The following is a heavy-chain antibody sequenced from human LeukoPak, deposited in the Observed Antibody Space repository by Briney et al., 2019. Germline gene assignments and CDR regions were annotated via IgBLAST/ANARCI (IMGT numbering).Heavy chain of an antibody. CDR2: INHSGST. V-gene: IGHV4-34*01. CDR3: ARGIDTEYYYDSSGYKGHYYFDY. J-gene: IGHJ4*02. CDR1: GGSFSGYY. D-gene: IGHD3-22*01. Sequence: SETLSLTCAVYGGSFSGYYWSWIRQPPGKGLEWIGEINHSGSTNYNPSLKSRVTISVDTSKNQFSLKLSSVTAVDTAVYYCARGIDTEYYYDSSGYKGHYYFDYWGQGTLVTVSS.